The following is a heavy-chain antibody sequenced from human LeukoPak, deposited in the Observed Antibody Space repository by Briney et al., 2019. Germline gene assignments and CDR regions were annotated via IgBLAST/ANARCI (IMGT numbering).Heavy chain of an antibody. CDR1: GGSISSSY. V-gene: IGHV4-39*02. Sequence: SETLSLTCTVSGGSISSSYWGWIRQPPGKGLEWVGSVHYSGNTFYNPSLKSRVTISLDTSKNHFSLKVHSVTAADTAVYYCARARGYYYGSGSSNWFDPWGQGTLVTVSS. J-gene: IGHJ5*02. D-gene: IGHD3-10*01. CDR2: VHYSGNT. CDR3: ARARGYYYGSGSSNWFDP.